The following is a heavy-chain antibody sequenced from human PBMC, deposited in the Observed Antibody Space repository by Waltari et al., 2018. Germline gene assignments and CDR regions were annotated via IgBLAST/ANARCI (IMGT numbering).Heavy chain of an antibody. J-gene: IGHJ4*02. D-gene: IGHD6-13*01. Sequence: QVQLQESGPGLVKPSETLSLTCTVSGGSISSYYWSWIRQPPGKGLEWIGYIYYSGSTNYNPSLKSRVTISVDTSKNQFSLKLSSVTAADTAVYYCARAPRYSSLDYWGQGTLVTVSS. CDR3: ARAPRYSSLDY. V-gene: IGHV4-59*01. CDR1: GGSISSYY. CDR2: IYYSGST.